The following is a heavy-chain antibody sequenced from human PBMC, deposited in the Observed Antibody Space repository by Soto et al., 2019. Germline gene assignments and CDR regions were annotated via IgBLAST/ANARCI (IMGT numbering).Heavy chain of an antibody. Sequence: QDQLVQSGVEVKKPGASVKVSCKASGYSFTNYGITWVRQAPGEGVEWMGWISAYNSNTNYAEKFQGRVTMTTDASTSTAYLELRSLRSEDTGVYYCARDRGVAPPVAGNTHYYSNMDVWGKGTTVTVSS. V-gene: IGHV1-18*01. D-gene: IGHD6-19*01. CDR2: ISAYNSNT. CDR1: GYSFTNYG. J-gene: IGHJ6*03. CDR3: ARDRGVAPPVAGNTHYYSNMDV.